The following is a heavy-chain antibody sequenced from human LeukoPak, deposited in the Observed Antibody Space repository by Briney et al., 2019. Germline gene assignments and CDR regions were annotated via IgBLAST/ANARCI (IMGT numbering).Heavy chain of an antibody. CDR3: ARGRMGDYYDSSGYLLNFDY. CDR1: GGSISSYY. Sequence: SETLSLTCTVSGGSISSYYWSWIRQPPGKGLEWIGYIYYSGSTNYNPSLKSRVTISVDTSKNQFSLKLSSVTAADTAVYYCARGRMGDYYDSSGYLLNFDYWGQGTLVTVSS. J-gene: IGHJ4*02. D-gene: IGHD3-22*01. V-gene: IGHV4-59*08. CDR2: IYYSGST.